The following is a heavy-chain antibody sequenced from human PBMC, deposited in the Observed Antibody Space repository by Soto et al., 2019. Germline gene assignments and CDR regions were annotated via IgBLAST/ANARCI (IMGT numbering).Heavy chain of an antibody. V-gene: IGHV1-2*02. D-gene: IGHD4-4*01. Sequence: RASVKVSCKASGYTFTGHYIHWVRQAPEQGPEWMGEIGPETGATRYAQKFQGRVTMTRDTSIDTAYLELTGLTSDDTATYYCARKHSLDYIRWGLDPWGQGTLVTVSS. CDR2: IGPETGAT. CDR1: GYTFTGHY. J-gene: IGHJ5*02. CDR3: ARKHSLDYIRWGLDP.